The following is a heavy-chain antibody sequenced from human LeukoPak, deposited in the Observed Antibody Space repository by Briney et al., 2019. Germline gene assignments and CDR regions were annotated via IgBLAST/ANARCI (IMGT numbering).Heavy chain of an antibody. CDR1: GFAFSDSW. V-gene: IGHV3-7*01. D-gene: IGHD1-1*01. CDR2: MNQDGSEK. Sequence: GGSLRLSCAASGFAFSDSWMSWVRHAPGKGLEWVANMNQDGSEKDYVDSVKGRFAISRDNARNSLYLQMGSLRAEDTAVYYCATYAHWMAGDVWGQGTTVTVSS. J-gene: IGHJ6*02. CDR3: ATYAHWMAGDV.